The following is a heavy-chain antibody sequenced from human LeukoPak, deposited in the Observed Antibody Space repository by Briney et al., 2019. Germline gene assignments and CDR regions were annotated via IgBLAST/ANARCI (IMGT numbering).Heavy chain of an antibody. CDR2: IWYDGSNK. V-gene: IGHV3-33*01. D-gene: IGHD2-15*01. J-gene: IGHJ6*03. Sequence: PGRSLRLSCAASGFAFGSYGLRWVRHAPGKGLEGVAIIWYDGSNKHYADSVKGRFTISRDNSKNTLYLQMNSLRVEDTAVYYCARDGRGGSGYLYYYMDVWGKGTPVTVSS. CDR3: ARDGRGGSGYLYYYMDV. CDR1: GFAFGSYG.